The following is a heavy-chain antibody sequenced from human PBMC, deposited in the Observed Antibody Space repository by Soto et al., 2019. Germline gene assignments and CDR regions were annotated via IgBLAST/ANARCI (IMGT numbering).Heavy chain of an antibody. CDR1: GFTFSSYA. CDR2: ISYDGSNK. V-gene: IGHV3-30-3*01. Sequence: QVQLVESGGGVVQPGRSLRLSCEASGFTFSSYAMHWVRQAPGKGLEWVAVISYDGSNKYYADSVKGRFTISRDNSKNTLYLQMNSLRAEDTAVYYCARDLGAVGSFDYWGQGTLVTVSS. D-gene: IGHD3-16*01. J-gene: IGHJ4*02. CDR3: ARDLGAVGSFDY.